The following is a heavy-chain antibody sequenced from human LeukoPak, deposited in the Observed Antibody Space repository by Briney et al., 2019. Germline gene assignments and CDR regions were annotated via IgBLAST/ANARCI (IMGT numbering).Heavy chain of an antibody. V-gene: IGHV3-30*04. D-gene: IGHD2-2*01. CDR3: ARVMGRYCSRTGCYVDY. CDR2: ISYDGSNK. Sequence: GGSLRLSCAASGITFSSYAMHWVRQAPGKGLEWVSVISYDGSNKYYADSVKGRFTISRDNSKNTLYLQMNSLRAEDTAVYYCARVMGRYCSRTGCYVDYWGQGTLVTVSS. CDR1: GITFSSYA. J-gene: IGHJ4*02.